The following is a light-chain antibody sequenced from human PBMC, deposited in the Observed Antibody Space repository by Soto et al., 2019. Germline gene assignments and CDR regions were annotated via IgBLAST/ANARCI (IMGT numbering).Light chain of an antibody. Sequence: PGERATLSCRASQSVTSSYLAWYQQKPGQAPRLLIYGASSRATGIPDRFSGSGSGTDFTLTISRLEPEDFAVYYCQQYGSSPLTFGGGTKVEIK. J-gene: IGKJ4*01. CDR3: QQYGSSPLT. CDR2: GAS. CDR1: QSVTSSY. V-gene: IGKV3-20*01.